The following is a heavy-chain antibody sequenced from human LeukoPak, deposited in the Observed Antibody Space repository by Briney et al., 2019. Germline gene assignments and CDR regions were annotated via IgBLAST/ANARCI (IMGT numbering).Heavy chain of an antibody. Sequence: ASVKVSCKASGYTFTSYDINWVRQATGQGLEWMGWMNPKSGNKGYAQKLQRRVTITRNTSISTAYMEMSSLRSEDTAVYYCARNSGSSTNAFDIWGQGTMVTVSS. CDR1: GYTFTSYD. CDR3: ARNSGSSTNAFDI. V-gene: IGHV1-8*03. J-gene: IGHJ3*02. D-gene: IGHD1-26*01. CDR2: MNPKSGNK.